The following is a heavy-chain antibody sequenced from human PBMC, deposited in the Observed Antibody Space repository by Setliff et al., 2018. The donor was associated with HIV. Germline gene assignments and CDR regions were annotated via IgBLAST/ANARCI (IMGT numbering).Heavy chain of an antibody. D-gene: IGHD5-12*01. Sequence: TLLNPTQTLTLTCAFSGFSLTTRGEAVGFLRQPPGKPLECLACLSWDDDKLHNPSLPSRLSITKDTSKKQVVLTMTNMDPVDTAPYYCAHKVFRTWTCYDWDFHLSGQG. CDR3: AHKVFRTWTCYDWDFHL. J-gene: IGHJ1*01. CDR1: GFSLTTRGEA. CDR2: LSWDDDK. V-gene: IGHV2-5*02.